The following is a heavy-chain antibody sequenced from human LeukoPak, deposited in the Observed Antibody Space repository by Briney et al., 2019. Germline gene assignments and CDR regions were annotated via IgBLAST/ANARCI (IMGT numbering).Heavy chain of an antibody. J-gene: IGHJ4*02. CDR3: VRGTPTPGMDY. CDR1: GYPFSAHF. Sequence: ASVKVSCKASGYPFSAHFLNRVRQAPGQGLEWMGNIDTTTGNPRYAQDFTGRFVFSLDTSVSTAYLQITSLKADDTAAYYCVRGTPTPGMDYWGQGTQVTVSS. CDR2: IDTTTGNP. V-gene: IGHV7-4-1*02. D-gene: IGHD3-10*01.